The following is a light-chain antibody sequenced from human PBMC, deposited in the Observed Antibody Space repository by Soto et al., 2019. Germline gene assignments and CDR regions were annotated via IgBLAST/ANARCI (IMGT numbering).Light chain of an antibody. CDR3: QQRSNWLT. Sequence: EIMLTQSPDTLSLSPGNRATLSCRASQSVSSYLAWYQQKPGQAPRLLIYDASNRATGIPARFSGSGSGTDFTLTISSLEPEDFAVYYCQQRSNWLTFGGGTKVDIK. CDR1: QSVSSY. V-gene: IGKV3-11*01. J-gene: IGKJ4*01. CDR2: DAS.